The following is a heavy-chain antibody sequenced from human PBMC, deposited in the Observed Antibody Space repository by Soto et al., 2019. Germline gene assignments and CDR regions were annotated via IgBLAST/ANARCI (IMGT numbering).Heavy chain of an antibody. D-gene: IGHD3-3*01. V-gene: IGHV5-51*01. CDR2: IYPGDSDT. CDR3: ARRDYDFWSGYQSYYFDY. J-gene: IGHJ4*02. Sequence: GESLKISCKGSGYSFTSYWIGWVRQMPGKGLEWMGIIYPGDSDTRYSPSFQGQVTISADKSISTAYLQWSSLKASDTAMYYCARRDYDFWSGYQSYYFDYWGQGTLVTVSS. CDR1: GYSFTSYW.